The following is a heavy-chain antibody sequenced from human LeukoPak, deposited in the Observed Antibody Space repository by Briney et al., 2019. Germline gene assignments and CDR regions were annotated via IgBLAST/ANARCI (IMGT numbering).Heavy chain of an antibody. J-gene: IGHJ6*03. V-gene: IGHV4-38-2*02. CDR2: IYRSGST. CDR3: ARGDCSSTICYSPMDV. Sequence: SETLSLTCTVSGYSISSGYYWVWIRQSPGKGLEWIGSIYRSGSTNYNPSLKSRVTISVDTSNNQFSLKVSSVTAADTAVYYCARGDCSSTICYSPMDVWGKGTTVTVSS. D-gene: IGHD2-2*01. CDR1: GYSISSGYY.